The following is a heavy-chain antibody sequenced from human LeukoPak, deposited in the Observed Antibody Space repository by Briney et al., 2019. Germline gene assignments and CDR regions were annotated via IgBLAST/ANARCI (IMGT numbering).Heavy chain of an antibody. CDR2: IYYSGST. V-gene: IGHV4-30-4*07. Sequence: SETLSLTCAVSGGSISSGGYSWSWIRQPPGKGLEWIGYIYYSGSTYYNPSLKSRVTISVDTSKNQFSLKLSSVTAADTAVYYCARTSKSAVNFDYWGQGTLVTVSS. D-gene: IGHD4-11*01. J-gene: IGHJ4*02. CDR3: ARTSKSAVNFDY. CDR1: GGSISSGGYS.